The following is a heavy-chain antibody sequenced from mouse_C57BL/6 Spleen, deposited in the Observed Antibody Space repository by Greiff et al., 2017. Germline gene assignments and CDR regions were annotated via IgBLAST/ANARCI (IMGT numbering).Heavy chain of an antibody. V-gene: IGHV5-4*01. J-gene: IGHJ2*01. CDR3: ARSDAHFDY. CDR1: GFTFSSYA. Sequence: EVQGVESGGGLVKPGGSLKLSCAASGFTFSSYAMSWVRQTPEKRLEWVATISGGGSYTYYPDKVKGRFTISRDNAKNNLYLQMSHLKSEDTAMYYCARSDAHFDYWGQGTTLTVSS. CDR2: ISGGGSYT.